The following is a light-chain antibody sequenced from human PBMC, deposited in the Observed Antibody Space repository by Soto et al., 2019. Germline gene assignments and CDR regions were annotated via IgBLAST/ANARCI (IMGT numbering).Light chain of an antibody. CDR3: RQYDNLPPFT. CDR2: GAS. J-gene: IGKJ3*01. CDR1: QDISNY. Sequence: DIQMTQSPSSLSASVGDRVTITCQASQDISNYLNWYQQKPGKAPKLLIYGASNLETGVPSRFSGSGSGTDFTFTISSLQPEDIATYYCRQYDNLPPFTFGPGTKVDIK. V-gene: IGKV1-33*01.